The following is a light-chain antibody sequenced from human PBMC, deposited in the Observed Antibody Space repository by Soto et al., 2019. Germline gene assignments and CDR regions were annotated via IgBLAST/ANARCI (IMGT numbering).Light chain of an antibody. J-gene: IGKJ1*01. CDR3: QKYNSAPRT. CDR1: QSISGW. Sequence: DIQMTQSPSTLSASVGDRFTITCLASQSISGWLAWYPPKPGTAPKLMIYEASNLESGVPSRVSGSGSGTEFTLTISSLQPDEFATYYCQKYNSAPRTFGQGTKVDIK. V-gene: IGKV1-5*01. CDR2: EAS.